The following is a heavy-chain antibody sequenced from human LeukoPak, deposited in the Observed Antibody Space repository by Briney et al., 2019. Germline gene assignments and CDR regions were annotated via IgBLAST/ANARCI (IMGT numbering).Heavy chain of an antibody. CDR3: ARDLGGCSSTSCYTGPDY. CDR1: GFTFSSYW. Sequence: GGSLRLSCAASGFTFSSYWMNWVRQAPGKGLEWVANIKQDGSEKYYVDSVKGRFTISRDNAKNSLYLQMNSLRAEDTAVYYCARDLGGCSSTSCYTGPDYWGQGTLVTVSS. V-gene: IGHV3-7*01. J-gene: IGHJ4*02. D-gene: IGHD2-2*02. CDR2: IKQDGSEK.